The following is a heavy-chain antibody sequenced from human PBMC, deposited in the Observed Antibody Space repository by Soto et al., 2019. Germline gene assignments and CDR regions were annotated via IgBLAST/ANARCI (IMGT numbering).Heavy chain of an antibody. Sequence: QVQLVQSGAEVKKPGSSVKVSCKASGGTFSSYAISWVRQAPGQGLEWMGGIIPIFGTANYAQKFQGRVTITADESTSTAYMELSSLRSEDTAVYYCARLYSGYSSRWGGEYYFDYWGQGTLVPVAS. CDR2: IIPIFGTA. CDR3: ARLYSGYSSRWGGEYYFDY. CDR1: GGTFSSYA. J-gene: IGHJ4*02. D-gene: IGHD6-13*01. V-gene: IGHV1-69*01.